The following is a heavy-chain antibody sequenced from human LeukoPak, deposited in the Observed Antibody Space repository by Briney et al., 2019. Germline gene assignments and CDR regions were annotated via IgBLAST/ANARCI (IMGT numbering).Heavy chain of an antibody. V-gene: IGHV4-39*01. J-gene: IGHJ4*02. Sequence: SETLSLTCTVSGGSISSSSYYWGWIRQPPGKGLEWIGSIYCSGSTYYNPSLKSRVTISVDTSKNQFSLKLSSVTAADTAVYYCARLTAAGTELDYWGQGTLVTVSS. CDR3: ARLTAAGTELDY. CDR1: GGSISSSSYY. CDR2: IYCSGST. D-gene: IGHD6-13*01.